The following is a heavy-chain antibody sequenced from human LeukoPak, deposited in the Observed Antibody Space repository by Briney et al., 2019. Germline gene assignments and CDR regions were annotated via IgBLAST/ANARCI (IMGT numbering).Heavy chain of an antibody. D-gene: IGHD3-22*01. V-gene: IGHV3-48*01. CDR3: ARVTYYYDSSGFRTFDY. CDR2: ISSSSSTI. Sequence: GGSLRLSCAASGFTFSSYSMNWVRQAPGKGLEWVSYISSSSSTIYYADSVKGRFTISRDNAKNSLYLQMNSLRAEDTAVYYCARVTYYYDSSGFRTFDYWGQGTLVTVSS. J-gene: IGHJ4*02. CDR1: GFTFSSYS.